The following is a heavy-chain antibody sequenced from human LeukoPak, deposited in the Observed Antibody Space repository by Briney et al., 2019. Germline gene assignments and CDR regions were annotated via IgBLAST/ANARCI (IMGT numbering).Heavy chain of an antibody. J-gene: IGHJ6*04. CDR1: GGTFSSYA. CDR2: IIPIFGTA. D-gene: IGHD5-24*01. Sequence: ASVKVSCKASGGTFSSYAISWVRQAPGQGLEWMGGIIPIFGTANYAQKFQGRVTITADESTSTAYMELSSLRSEDTAVYYCARHGSRDGDYYYYGMDVWGKGTTVTVSS. CDR3: ARHGSRDGDYYYYGMDV. V-gene: IGHV1-69*13.